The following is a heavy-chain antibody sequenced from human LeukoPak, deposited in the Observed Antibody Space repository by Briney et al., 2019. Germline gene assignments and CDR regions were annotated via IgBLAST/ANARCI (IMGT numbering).Heavy chain of an antibody. CDR3: AREPSGSFDY. CDR2: IFHDGTT. Sequence: SETLSLTCTVSGGSISSSYYWGWVRQPPGKGLEWIGSIFHDGTTTYNPSLKSRVTVSLDTSKNQFSLRLNSVTAADTAVYYCAREPSGSFDYWGQGTLVTVSS. J-gene: IGHJ4*02. CDR1: GGSISSSYY. D-gene: IGHD3-22*01. V-gene: IGHV4-38-2*02.